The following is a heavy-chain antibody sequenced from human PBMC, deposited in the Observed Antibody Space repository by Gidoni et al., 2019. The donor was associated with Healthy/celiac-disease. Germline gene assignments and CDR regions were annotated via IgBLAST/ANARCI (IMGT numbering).Heavy chain of an antibody. Sequence: QVQLVQSGAEVKKPGASVKVSCKVSGYTLTELSMHWVRQAPGKGLEWMGGFDPEDGETIYAQKFQGRVTMTEDTSTDTAYMELSSLRSEDTAVYYCATDSGSNSSGWLSRQPLRDYYYGMDVWGQGTTVTVSS. CDR3: ATDSGSNSSGWLSRQPLRDYYYGMDV. CDR1: GYTLTELS. CDR2: FDPEDGET. V-gene: IGHV1-24*01. D-gene: IGHD6-19*01. J-gene: IGHJ6*02.